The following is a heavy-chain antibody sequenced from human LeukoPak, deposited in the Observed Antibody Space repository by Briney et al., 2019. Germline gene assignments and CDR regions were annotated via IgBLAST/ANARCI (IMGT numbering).Heavy chain of an antibody. Sequence: SGPTLVKPTQTLTLTCTFSGFSFSTRGVGVGWIRQPPGKALEWLALIYWDDDKRYSPSLENRLTIARDTSKNQVVLTMTNMDPVDTATYYCAHRQNDFLTGFLNLDYWGQGILVSVSS. D-gene: IGHD3-9*01. J-gene: IGHJ4*02. CDR3: AHRQNDFLTGFLNLDY. V-gene: IGHV2-5*02. CDR2: IYWDDDK. CDR1: GFSFSTRGVG.